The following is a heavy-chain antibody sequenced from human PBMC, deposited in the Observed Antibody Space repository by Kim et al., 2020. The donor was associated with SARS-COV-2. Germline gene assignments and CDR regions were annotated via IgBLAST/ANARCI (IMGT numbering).Heavy chain of an antibody. CDR1: GFTFSSYW. V-gene: IGHV3-74*01. Sequence: GGSLRLSCAASGFTFSSYWMHWVRQAPGKGLVWVSRIISDGSTTTYADSVKGRFTISRDNAKNTVYLQMNSLRAEDTAVYYCARDYGASVNYFDPWGQGT. CDR3: ARDYGASVNYFDP. J-gene: IGHJ5*02. CDR2: IISDGSTT. D-gene: IGHD4-17*01.